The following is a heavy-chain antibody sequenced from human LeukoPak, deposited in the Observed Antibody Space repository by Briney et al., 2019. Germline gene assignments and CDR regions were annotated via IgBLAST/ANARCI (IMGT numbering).Heavy chain of an antibody. J-gene: IGHJ4*02. D-gene: IGHD3-9*01. CDR3: AGVSGYYATYDY. CDR2: IYHSGST. CDR1: GGSISSGGYS. Sequence: TSETLSLTCAVSGGSISSGGYSWSWIRQPPGKGLEWIGYIYHSGSTYYNPSLKSRVTISVDRSKNQFSLKLSSVTAADTAVYYCAGVSGYYATYDYWGQGTLVTVSS. V-gene: IGHV4-30-2*01.